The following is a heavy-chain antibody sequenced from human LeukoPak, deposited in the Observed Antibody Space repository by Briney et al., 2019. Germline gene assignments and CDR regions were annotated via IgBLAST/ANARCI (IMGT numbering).Heavy chain of an antibody. CDR3: ARDGGGRAHTYYDFWSGPTSHDAFDI. D-gene: IGHD3-3*01. Sequence: PSQTLSLTCTVSGGSISSGGYSWSWIRQPPGKGLEWIGYIYHSGSTYYNPSLKSRVTISVDRSKNQFSLKLSSVTAADTAVYYCARDGGGRAHTYYDFWSGPTSHDAFDIWGQGTMVTVSS. V-gene: IGHV4-30-2*01. CDR1: GGSISSGGYS. CDR2: IYHSGST. J-gene: IGHJ3*02.